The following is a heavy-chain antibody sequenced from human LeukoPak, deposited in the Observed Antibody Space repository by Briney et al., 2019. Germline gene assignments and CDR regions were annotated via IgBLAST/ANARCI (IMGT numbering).Heavy chain of an antibody. CDR1: GFTVSSNY. Sequence: GGSLRLSCAASGFTVSSNYMSWVRQAPGEGPEWVSVIYSDGSTYYADSVKGRFTISRDTSKNTLYLQMNSLRTEDTAVYYCARDLAAGGTYPHYWGQVTLVAVSS. D-gene: IGHD6-13*01. V-gene: IGHV3-53*01. J-gene: IGHJ4*02. CDR3: ARDLAAGGTYPHY. CDR2: IYSDGST.